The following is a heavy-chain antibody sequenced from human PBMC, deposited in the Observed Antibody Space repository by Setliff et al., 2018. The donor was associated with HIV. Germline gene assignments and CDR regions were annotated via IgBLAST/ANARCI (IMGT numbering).Heavy chain of an antibody. Sequence: LRLSCEASGFTFRSYEMNWVRQAPGEGLEWVSYIGSAGDSTIFYADTVKGRFTISRDDDKNSLYLQMNSLRAEDTAVYYCARVERIAMVRGGYMDVWGKGTTVTVSS. D-gene: IGHD3-10*01. V-gene: IGHV3-48*03. CDR1: GFTFRSYE. CDR3: ARVERIAMVRGGYMDV. J-gene: IGHJ6*03. CDR2: IGSAGDSTI.